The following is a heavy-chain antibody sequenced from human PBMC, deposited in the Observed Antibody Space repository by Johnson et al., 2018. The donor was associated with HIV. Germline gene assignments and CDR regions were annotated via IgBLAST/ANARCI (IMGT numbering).Heavy chain of an antibody. D-gene: IGHD3-16*02. CDR2: IYSGGST. CDR3: ARGDREIWFGGVIAPGAFDI. J-gene: IGHJ3*02. CDR1: GFTVSSNY. V-gene: IGHV3-66*03. Sequence: VQLVESGGGLIQPGGSLRLSCAASGFTVSSNYMSWVRQAPGKGLAWVSVIYSGGSTYYADSVKGRFTISRDNSKNTQYLKMNSLRAEDTAVYYCARGDREIWFGGVIAPGAFDIWGQGTMVTVSS.